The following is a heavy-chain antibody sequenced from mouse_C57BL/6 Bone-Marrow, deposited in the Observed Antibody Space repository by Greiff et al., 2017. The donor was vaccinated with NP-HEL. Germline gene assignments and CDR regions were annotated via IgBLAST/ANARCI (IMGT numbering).Heavy chain of an antibody. CDR2: IYPNNGGN. CDR3: ARALITTVVATPYFDY. D-gene: IGHD1-1*01. Sequence: EVQLQQSGPELVKPGASVKMSCKASGYTFTDYYMHWVKQSHGKSLEWIGYIYPNNGGNGYNQKFKGKATLTVDKSSSTDYMELLSLTSEESAVYYCARALITTVVATPYFDYWGQGTTLTVSS. CDR1: GYTFTDYY. V-gene: IGHV1-34*01. J-gene: IGHJ2*01.